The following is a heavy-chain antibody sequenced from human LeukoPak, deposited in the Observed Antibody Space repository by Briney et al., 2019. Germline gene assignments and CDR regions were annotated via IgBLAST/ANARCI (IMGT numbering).Heavy chain of an antibody. CDR2: INPNSGGT. V-gene: IGHV1-2*02. CDR1: GYTFTGYY. CDR3: ARDAKYYYDSSGSPYAFDI. Sequence: GASVTVSCKASGYTFTGYYMHWVRQAPGQGLEWMGWINPNSGGTNYAQKFQGRVTMTRDTSISTAYMELSRLRSDDTAVYYCARDAKYYYDSSGSPYAFDIWGQGTMVTVSS. J-gene: IGHJ3*02. D-gene: IGHD3-22*01.